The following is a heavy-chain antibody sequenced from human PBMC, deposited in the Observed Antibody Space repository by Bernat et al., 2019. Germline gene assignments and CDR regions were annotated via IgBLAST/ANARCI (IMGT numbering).Heavy chain of an antibody. V-gene: IGHV4-61*01. Sequence: QVQLQESGPGLVKPSETLSLTCTVSGGSVSSGSYYWSWIRQPPGKGLEWIGYIYYSGSTNYNPSLKSRVTISVDTSKNQFSLKLSSVTAADTAVYYCARMYSRGWLDYWGQGTLVTVSS. CDR3: ARMYSRGWLDY. CDR1: GGSVSSGSYY. CDR2: IYYSGST. J-gene: IGHJ4*02. D-gene: IGHD6-19*01.